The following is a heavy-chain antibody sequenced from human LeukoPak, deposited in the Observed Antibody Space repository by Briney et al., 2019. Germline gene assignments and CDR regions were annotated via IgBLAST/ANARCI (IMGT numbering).Heavy chain of an antibody. CDR3: ARLNYDFSSGYYYYYYMDV. Sequence: SVKVSCKASGYTFTSYAMNWVRQAPGQGLEWMGGIIPIFGTANYAQKFQGRVTITTDESTSTAYMELSSLRSEDTAVYYCARLNYDFSSGYYYYYYMDVWGKGTTVTVSS. V-gene: IGHV1-69*05. CDR2: IIPIFGTA. CDR1: GYTFTSYA. D-gene: IGHD3-3*01. J-gene: IGHJ6*03.